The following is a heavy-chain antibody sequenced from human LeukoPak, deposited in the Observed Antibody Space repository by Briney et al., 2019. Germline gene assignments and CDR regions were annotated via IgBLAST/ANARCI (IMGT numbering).Heavy chain of an antibody. CDR1: GFTFSSYA. CDR2: ISGSGIST. J-gene: IGHJ6*02. CDR3: AKDLHYYVAMDV. D-gene: IGHD3-10*02. Sequence: GGSLRLSCAASGFTFSSYAMSWVRQAPGKGLEWVSAISGSGISTYYADSVKGRFAISRDNSKNTLFLQMSSLRAEDTALYYCAKDLHYYVAMDVRGQGTTVTVSS. V-gene: IGHV3-23*01.